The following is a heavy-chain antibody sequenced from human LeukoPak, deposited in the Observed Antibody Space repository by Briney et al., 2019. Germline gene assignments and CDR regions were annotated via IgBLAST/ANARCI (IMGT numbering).Heavy chain of an antibody. Sequence: SGGSLRLSCVASGFTFISYGMSWVRQAPGKGLEWVSSIGGSGRRTFYADSVKDRFTISRDNSKNTLYLQMNSLRAEDTAVYYCAKESETINPTMGWGQGTLVTVSS. CDR2: IGGSGRRT. CDR3: AKESETINPTMG. J-gene: IGHJ4*02. D-gene: IGHD3-10*01. CDR1: GFTFISYG. V-gene: IGHV3-23*01.